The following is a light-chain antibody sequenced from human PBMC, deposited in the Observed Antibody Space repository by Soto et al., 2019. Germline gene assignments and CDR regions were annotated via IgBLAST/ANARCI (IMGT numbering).Light chain of an antibody. CDR2: DAS. V-gene: IGKV1-5*01. CDR3: QQYNSYSST. CDR1: QSIGNW. J-gene: IGKJ1*01. Sequence: PVTQSPPTLSASVGDKVTVTCRASQSIGNWLAWYQQKPGKAPKLLIYDASSLESGVPSRFSGSGSGTEFTLTISSLQPDDFATYYCQQYNSYSSTFGHGAKVDI.